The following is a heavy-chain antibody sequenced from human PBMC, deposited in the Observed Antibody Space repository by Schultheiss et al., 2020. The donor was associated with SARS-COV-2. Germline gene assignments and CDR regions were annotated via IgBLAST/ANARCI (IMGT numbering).Heavy chain of an antibody. D-gene: IGHD6-19*01. CDR2: IYTSGST. Sequence: SQTLSLTCTVSGGSISSYYWSWIRQPAGKGLEWIGRIYTSGSTDYNPSLRSRVTISVDTSKNQFSLKLSSVTAADTAVYYCARLRPIHNGQWLVLNYWGQGTLVTVSS. J-gene: IGHJ4*02. CDR3: ARLRPIHNGQWLVLNY. CDR1: GGSISSYY. V-gene: IGHV4-4*07.